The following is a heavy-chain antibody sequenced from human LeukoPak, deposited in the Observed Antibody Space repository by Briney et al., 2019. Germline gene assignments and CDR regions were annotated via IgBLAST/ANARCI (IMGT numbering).Heavy chain of an antibody. V-gene: IGHV3-30*18. Sequence: PGRSLRLSCAASGFTFSSYGMHWVRQAPGKGLEWVAVISYDGSNIYYADSVKGRFTISRDNSKNTLYLQMNSLRAEDTAVYYCAKDRGGSSSRYIKWYFDYWGQGTLVTVSS. J-gene: IGHJ4*02. CDR1: GFTFSSYG. CDR2: ISYDGSNI. CDR3: AKDRGGSSSRYIKWYFDY. D-gene: IGHD6-13*01.